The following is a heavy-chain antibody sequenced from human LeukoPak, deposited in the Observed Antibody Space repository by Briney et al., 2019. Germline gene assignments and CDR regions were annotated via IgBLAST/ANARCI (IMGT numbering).Heavy chain of an antibody. V-gene: IGHV3-23*01. Sequence: GGSLRLSCAASGFTFGSYAMSWVRQAPGKGLGWVSAISGSGGSTYYADSVKGRFTISRDNSKNTLYLQMNSLRAEDTAVYYCAKGIGAVAGFFDYWGQGTLVTVSS. CDR3: AKGIGAVAGFFDY. CDR2: ISGSGGST. J-gene: IGHJ4*02. D-gene: IGHD6-19*01. CDR1: GFTFGSYA.